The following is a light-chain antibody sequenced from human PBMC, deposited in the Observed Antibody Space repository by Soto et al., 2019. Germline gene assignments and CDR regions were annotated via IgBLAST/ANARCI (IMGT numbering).Light chain of an antibody. J-gene: IGKJ4*01. CDR1: QSVSNN. CDR2: GAS. Sequence: EIVLTQSPATLSVSPGERATLSCRASQSVSNNLAWYKQKSGQAPRLLIYGASIRATGIPARFSGSGSGTDFTLTISSLQSEDFAVYYCQQYNNWPLTFGGGTKVDIK. CDR3: QQYNNWPLT. V-gene: IGKV3D-15*01.